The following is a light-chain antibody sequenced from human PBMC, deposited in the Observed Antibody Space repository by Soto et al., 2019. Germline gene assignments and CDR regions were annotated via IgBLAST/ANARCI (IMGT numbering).Light chain of an antibody. V-gene: IGKV3-20*01. Sequence: EIVLTQSPGTLSLSPGERATLSCRASQSVSSNYIAWYQQKLGRAPRLLIYGASSRATGIPDRFSGTGSGTDFTLTISRLEPEDFAVYYCQQYGSSPRYTFGQGTKLEIK. CDR2: GAS. CDR3: QQYGSSPRYT. CDR1: QSVSSNY. J-gene: IGKJ2*01.